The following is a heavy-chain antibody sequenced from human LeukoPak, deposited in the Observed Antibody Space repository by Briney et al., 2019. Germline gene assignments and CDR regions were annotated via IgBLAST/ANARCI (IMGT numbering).Heavy chain of an antibody. CDR1: GGSISSYY. J-gene: IGHJ4*02. CDR3: ARGPWFGELSIDY. Sequence: SETLSLTCTVSGGSISSYYWSRIRQPPGKGLEWIGYIYYSGSTNYNPSLKSRVTISVDTSKNQFSLKLSSVTAADTAVYYCARGPWFGELSIDYWGQGTLVTVSS. D-gene: IGHD3-10*01. V-gene: IGHV4-59*01. CDR2: IYYSGST.